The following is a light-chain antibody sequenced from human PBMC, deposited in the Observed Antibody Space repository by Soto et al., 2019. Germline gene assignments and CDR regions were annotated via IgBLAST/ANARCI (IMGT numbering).Light chain of an antibody. J-gene: IGKJ1*01. CDR3: QQRSNWPPTWT. CDR1: LSVSSD. CDR2: GAS. V-gene: IGKV3-15*01. Sequence: EVLMTQSPATLSVSPGDRVTLSCRASLSVSSDLAWYQQKPGQAPTLLIYGASIRATGVPARFSGSGSGTEFTLTISSLQSEDFAVYYCQQRSNWPPTWTFGQGTKVDIK.